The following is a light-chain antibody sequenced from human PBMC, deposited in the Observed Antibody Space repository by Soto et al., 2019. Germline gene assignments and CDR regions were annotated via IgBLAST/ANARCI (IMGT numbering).Light chain of an antibody. Sequence: EMELTRSPASLSVSPGERVTLSCRASQSVDINLAWYQQKPGQAPRLVIYGASTRASDMPGTFSGSGSGTEFAFLISSLQPQDFAPSYCQQLHSFPLTFGPGTKVDIK. CDR2: GAS. J-gene: IGKJ3*01. CDR1: QSVDIN. CDR3: QQLHSFPLT. V-gene: IGKV3-15*01.